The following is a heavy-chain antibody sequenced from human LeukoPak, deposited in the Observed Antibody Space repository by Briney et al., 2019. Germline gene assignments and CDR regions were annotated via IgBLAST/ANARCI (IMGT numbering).Heavy chain of an antibody. J-gene: IGHJ3*02. CDR3: ARAQVVRNAFDI. CDR1: GFTFSSYS. D-gene: IGHD3-22*01. V-gene: IGHV3-21*01. Sequence: GGCLRLSCAASGFTFSSYSMNWVRQAPGKGLEWVSSISSSSSYIYYADSVKGRFTISRDNAKNSLYLQMNSLRAEDTAVYYCARAQVVRNAFDIWGQGTMVTVSS. CDR2: ISSSSSYI.